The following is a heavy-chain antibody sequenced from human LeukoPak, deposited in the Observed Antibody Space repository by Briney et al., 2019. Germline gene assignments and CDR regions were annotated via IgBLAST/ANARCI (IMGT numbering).Heavy chain of an antibody. D-gene: IGHD3-10*01. Sequence: GGSLRLSCAASGFTFSSYSMNWVRQAPGKGLEWVSSISSSSSYIYHADSVKGRFTISRDNAKNSLYLQMNSLRAEDTAVYYCARDRLELITMVRGVTGGQFDYWGQGTLVTVSS. V-gene: IGHV3-21*01. CDR1: GFTFSSYS. J-gene: IGHJ4*02. CDR3: ARDRLELITMVRGVTGGQFDY. CDR2: ISSSSSYI.